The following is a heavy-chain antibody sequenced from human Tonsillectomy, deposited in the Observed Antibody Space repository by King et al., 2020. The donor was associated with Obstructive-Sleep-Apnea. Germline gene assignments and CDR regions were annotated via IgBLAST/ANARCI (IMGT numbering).Heavy chain of an antibody. CDR2: ISWNSGRI. V-gene: IGHV3-9*01. J-gene: IGHJ6*02. D-gene: IGHD2-2*01. CDR3: AKDIKDVVVVPAAVLMEGDYYYYGMDV. Sequence: VQLVESWGGLVQPGRSLRLSCAASGFTFDDYAMHWVRQAPGKGLEWVSGISWNSGRIGYADSVKGRFTISRDSATNSLYLQMNSLRAEDTALYYCAKDIKDVVVVPAAVLMEGDYYYYGMDVWGQGTTVTVSS. CDR1: GFTFDDYA.